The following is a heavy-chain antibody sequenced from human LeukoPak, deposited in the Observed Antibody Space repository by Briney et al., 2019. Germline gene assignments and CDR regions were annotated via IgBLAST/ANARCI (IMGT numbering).Heavy chain of an antibody. Sequence: SETLSLTFTVSGGSISSYYWSWIRQPPGKGLEWIGYIYYSGSTNYNPSLKSRVTISVDTSKNQFSLKLSSVTAADTTVYYCARLPGVYYDSSGYIGSAFDIWGQGTMVTVSS. J-gene: IGHJ3*02. V-gene: IGHV4-59*08. D-gene: IGHD3-22*01. CDR2: IYYSGST. CDR1: GGSISSYY. CDR3: ARLPGVYYDSSGYIGSAFDI.